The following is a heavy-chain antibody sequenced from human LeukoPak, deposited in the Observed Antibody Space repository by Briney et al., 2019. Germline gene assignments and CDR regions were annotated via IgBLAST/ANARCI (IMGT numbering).Heavy chain of an antibody. CDR2: IWYDGSNK. D-gene: IGHD5-24*01. CDR1: GFTFSSYG. Sequence: GRSLRLSCAASGFTFSSYGMHWVRQAPGKGLEWVAVIWYDGSNKYYADSVKGRFTISRDSSKNTLYLQMNSLRAEDTAVYYCARENDGYLYYFDYWGQGTLVTVSS. V-gene: IGHV3-33*01. CDR3: ARENDGYLYYFDY. J-gene: IGHJ4*02.